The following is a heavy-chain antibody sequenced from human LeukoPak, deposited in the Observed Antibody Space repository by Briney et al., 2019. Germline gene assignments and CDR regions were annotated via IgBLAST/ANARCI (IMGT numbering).Heavy chain of an antibody. J-gene: IGHJ6*02. CDR3: ARDCGVLDYGMDV. D-gene: IGHD3-3*01. CDR1: GFTFSSYA. Sequence: PGRSLRLSCAASGFTFSSYAMHWVRQAPGKGLEWVAVISYDGSNKYYADSVKGRFTISRDNSKNTLYLQMNSLRAEDTAVYYCARDCGVLDYGMDVWGQGTTVIVSS. V-gene: IGHV3-30-3*01. CDR2: ISYDGSNK.